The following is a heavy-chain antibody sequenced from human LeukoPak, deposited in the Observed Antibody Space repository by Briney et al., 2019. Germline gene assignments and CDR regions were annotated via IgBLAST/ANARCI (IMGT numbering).Heavy chain of an antibody. D-gene: IGHD6-19*01. CDR2: ISTYNGDT. V-gene: IGHV1-18*01. CDR1: GYTVTRYA. J-gene: IGHJ4*02. Sequence: ASVKVSCEVSGYTVTRYAITGVRQAPGQGLEWMGWISTYNGDTNYAQNLQGRVTMTTDTSTSTAYMELRSLRSDDTAVYYCARDPSNTSGRNPYVDYCSKGTLVTVSS. CDR3: ARDPSNTSGRNPYVDY.